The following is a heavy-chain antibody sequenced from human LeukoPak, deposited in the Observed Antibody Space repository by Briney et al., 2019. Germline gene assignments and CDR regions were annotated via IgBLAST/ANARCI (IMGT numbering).Heavy chain of an antibody. Sequence: PGGSLRLACSASGFTFDDYAMQSVRQARGKGMELVSAISWNSGSIGYADSVKGRFTISRDNAKNSLYLQMNSLRAEDTALYYCAKDRGHGYNYGGFDYWGQGTLVTVSS. CDR1: GFTFDDYA. CDR2: ISWNSGSI. CDR3: AKDRGHGYNYGGFDY. J-gene: IGHJ4*02. D-gene: IGHD5-24*01. V-gene: IGHV3-9*01.